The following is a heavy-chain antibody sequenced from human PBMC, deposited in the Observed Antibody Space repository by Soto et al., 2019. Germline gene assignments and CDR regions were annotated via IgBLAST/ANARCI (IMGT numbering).Heavy chain of an antibody. CDR1: GFNFNIYA. CDR3: AKALGNPNYYYYMDV. D-gene: IGHD1-1*01. Sequence: EVQLLESGGGLVQPGGSLRLSCAASGFNFNIYAMTWVRQAPGKGLEWVSTISPGGDSTYFADSVKRRLTISRDNSKNAHSLQMNSLRAEDTAKYFCAKALGNPNYYYYMDVWGTGVTVTVSS. CDR2: ISPGGDST. J-gene: IGHJ6*03. V-gene: IGHV3-23*01.